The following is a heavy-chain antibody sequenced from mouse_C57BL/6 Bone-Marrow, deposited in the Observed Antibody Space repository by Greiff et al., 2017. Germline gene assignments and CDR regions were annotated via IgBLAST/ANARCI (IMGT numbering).Heavy chain of an antibody. J-gene: IGHJ2*01. CDR2: IYPRDGST. Sequence: VQLQQSDAELVKPGASVKISCTVSGYTFTDHTIHWMKQRPEQGLEWIGYIYPRDGSTKYNEKFKGQSTFTADKSSSTAYMQLNSLTSEVSAVYFCARSRLLTVVGSHFDYGGQSTTLTVSS. D-gene: IGHD1-1*01. CDR3: ARSRLLTVVGSHFDY. CDR1: GYTFTDHT. V-gene: IGHV1-78*01.